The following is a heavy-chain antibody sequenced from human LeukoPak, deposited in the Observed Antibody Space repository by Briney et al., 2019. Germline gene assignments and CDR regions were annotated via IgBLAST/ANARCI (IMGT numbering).Heavy chain of an antibody. V-gene: IGHV3-74*01. CDR3: AKDDSALWFGELSHYFNW. J-gene: IGHJ4*02. CDR1: GFTFSNYW. Sequence: PRGSLRLSCAASGFTFSNYWMHWVRQTPGKGLVWVSRINNGGSTTSYADSVKGRFTISRDNAKNTLYLQMNSLRADDTAVYYCAKDDSALWFGELSHYFNWWGQGTLVTVSS. CDR2: INNGGSTT. D-gene: IGHD3-10*01.